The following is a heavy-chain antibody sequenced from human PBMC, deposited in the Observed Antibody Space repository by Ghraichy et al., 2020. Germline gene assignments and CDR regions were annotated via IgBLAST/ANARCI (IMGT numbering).Heavy chain of an antibody. CDR1: GFSLSTSGVG. J-gene: IGHJ4*02. CDR3: APTYDGSSGWYGFDY. V-gene: IGHV2-5*05. CDR2: IYWDDDK. Sequence: SGPTLVKPTQTLTLTCTFSGFSLSTSGVGVGWIRQPPGKALEWLALIYWDDDKRYGPSLKSRLTITKDTSKNQVVLTMTNMDPVDTATYYCAPTYDGSSGWYGFDYWGQGTLVTVSS. D-gene: IGHD6-19*01.